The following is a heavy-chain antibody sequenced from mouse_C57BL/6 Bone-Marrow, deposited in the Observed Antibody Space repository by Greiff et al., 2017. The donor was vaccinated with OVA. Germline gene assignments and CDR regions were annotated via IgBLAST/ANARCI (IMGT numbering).Heavy chain of an antibody. CDR3: ARRGFYYYGSSYGYAMDY. CDR2: IYWDDDK. Sequence: QVTLKVSGPGILQSSQTLSLTCSFSGFSLSTSGMGVSWIRQPSGKGLEWLAHIYWDDDKRYNPSLKSRLTISKDTSRNQVFLKITSVDTADTATYYCARRGFYYYGSSYGYAMDYWGQGTSVTVSS. J-gene: IGHJ4*01. D-gene: IGHD1-1*01. V-gene: IGHV8-12*01. CDR1: GFSLSTSGMG.